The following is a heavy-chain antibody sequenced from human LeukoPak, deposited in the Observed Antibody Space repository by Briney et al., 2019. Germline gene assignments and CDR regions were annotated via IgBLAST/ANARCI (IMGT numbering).Heavy chain of an antibody. Sequence: GASVKVSCKASGGTFSNYAITWVRQAPGQGLEWMGRIITIFGTGNYAQKFQGRVTITTDESTSTVYMELSSLRSEDTAVYYCARGGLYYYMDVWGKGTTVTVSS. CDR3: ARGGLYYYMDV. J-gene: IGHJ6*03. V-gene: IGHV1-69*05. CDR1: GGTFSNYA. CDR2: IITIFGTG.